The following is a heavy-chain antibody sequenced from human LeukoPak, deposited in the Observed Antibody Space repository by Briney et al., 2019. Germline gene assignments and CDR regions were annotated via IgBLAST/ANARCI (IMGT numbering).Heavy chain of an antibody. CDR2: IYTSGST. V-gene: IGHV4-61*02. CDR3: ARDRMATYPL. Sequence: PSQTLSLTCTVSGGSISSGSYYWSWIRQPAGKGLEWIGRIYTSGSTNYNPSLKSRVTISVDTSKNRFSLKLSSVTAADTAVYYCARDRMATYPLWGQGTLVTVSS. J-gene: IGHJ4*02. D-gene: IGHD5-24*01. CDR1: GGSISSGSYY.